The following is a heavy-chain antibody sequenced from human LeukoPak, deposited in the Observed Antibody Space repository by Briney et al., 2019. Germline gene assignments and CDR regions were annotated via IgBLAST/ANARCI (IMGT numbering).Heavy chain of an antibody. D-gene: IGHD5-24*01. CDR3: ARRKRWLQFDY. Sequence: SETLSLTCTVSGVSINSDAYFWSWIRQPPGKGQEWIGYIYHSRNTYYNPSLKSRVIISLDTSKNQFSLKLSSVTAADTAVYYCARRKRWLQFDYWGQGTLVTVSS. V-gene: IGHV4-30-2*01. J-gene: IGHJ4*02. CDR2: IYHSRNT. CDR1: GVSINSDAYF.